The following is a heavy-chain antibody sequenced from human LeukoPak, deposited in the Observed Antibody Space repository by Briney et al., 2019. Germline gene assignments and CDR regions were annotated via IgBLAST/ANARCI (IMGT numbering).Heavy chain of an antibody. CDR3: ARDLVRGVKTLKWFDP. D-gene: IGHD3-10*01. Sequence: PGGSLRLSCAASGFTFSSYAMHWVRQAPGKGLEWVAVISYDGSNKYYAASVKGRFTISRDNSKNTLYLQMNSLRAEDTAVYYCARDLVRGVKTLKWFDPWGQGTLVTVSS. CDR1: GFTFSSYA. V-gene: IGHV3-30-3*01. J-gene: IGHJ5*02. CDR2: ISYDGSNK.